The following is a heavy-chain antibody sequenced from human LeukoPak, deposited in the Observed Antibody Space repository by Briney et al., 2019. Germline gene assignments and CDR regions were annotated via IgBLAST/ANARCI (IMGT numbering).Heavy chain of an antibody. CDR2: MNPNSGNT. D-gene: IGHD3-10*01. CDR1: GYTFTSYD. J-gene: IGHJ4*02. CDR3: ARSLQGSGTYYFDY. Sequence: ASVKVSCKASGYTFTSYDINWVRQATGQGLEWMGWMNPNSGNTGYAQKFQGRVTITADKSTSTAYMELSSLRSEDTAVYYCARSLQGSGTYYFDYLGQGTLVTVSS. V-gene: IGHV1-8*01.